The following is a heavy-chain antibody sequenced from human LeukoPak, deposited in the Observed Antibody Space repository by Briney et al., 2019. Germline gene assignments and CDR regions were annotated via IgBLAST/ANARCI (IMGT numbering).Heavy chain of an antibody. CDR3: ARPRYYDTLTGYLKRSQINWFDP. Sequence: SETLSLTCTVSGGSISSSSYYWGWIRQPPGKGLEWIGSIYYSGSTYYNPSLKSRVTISVDTSKNQFSLKLSSVTAADTAVYYCARPRYYDTLTGYLKRSQINWFDPWGQGTLVTVSS. V-gene: IGHV4-39*01. CDR1: GGSISSSSYY. D-gene: IGHD3-9*01. CDR2: IYYSGST. J-gene: IGHJ5*02.